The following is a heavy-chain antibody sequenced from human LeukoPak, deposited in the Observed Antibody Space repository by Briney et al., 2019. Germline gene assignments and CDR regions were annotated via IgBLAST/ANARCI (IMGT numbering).Heavy chain of an antibody. D-gene: IGHD3-10*01. CDR3: ARARITMVRGVPGMDV. J-gene: IGHJ6*04. CDR1: GGSFSGYY. V-gene: IGHV4-34*01. Sequence: SETLSLTCAVYGGSFSGYYWSWLRQPPGKGLEWLGEINHSGSTNYNPSLKSRVTISVDTSKNQFSLKLSSVTAADTAVYYCARARITMVRGVPGMDVWGKGTTVTVSS. CDR2: INHSGST.